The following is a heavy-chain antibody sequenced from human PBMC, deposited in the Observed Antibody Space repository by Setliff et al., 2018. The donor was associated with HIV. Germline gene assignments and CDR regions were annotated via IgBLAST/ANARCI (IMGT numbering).Heavy chain of an antibody. Sequence: PSETLSLTCAVYGGSFSGYYWSWIRQPPGKGLEWIGEFNHGRSTNNNPSLRSRVTISGDTTKNQFSLKLTSVTAADTAVYYCARHGYSSDLRISYCDSWGQGSLVTVSS. CDR2: FNHGRST. CDR1: GGSFSGYY. D-gene: IGHD5-18*01. J-gene: IGHJ4*02. CDR3: ARHGYSSDLRISYCDS. V-gene: IGHV4-34*01.